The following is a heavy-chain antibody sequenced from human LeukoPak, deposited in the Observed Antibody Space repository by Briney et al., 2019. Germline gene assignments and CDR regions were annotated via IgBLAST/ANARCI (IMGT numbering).Heavy chain of an antibody. J-gene: IGHJ4*02. CDR3: ARGRRNYGDYGGSRDY. D-gene: IGHD4-17*01. Sequence: PETLSLTCAVYGGSFSSYYWSWIRQPPGKGLEWIGEINHSGSTNYNPSLKSRVTISVDTSKNQFSLKLSSVTAADTAVYYCARGRRNYGDYGGSRDYWGQGTLVTVSS. CDR1: GGSFSSYY. CDR2: INHSGST. V-gene: IGHV4-34*01.